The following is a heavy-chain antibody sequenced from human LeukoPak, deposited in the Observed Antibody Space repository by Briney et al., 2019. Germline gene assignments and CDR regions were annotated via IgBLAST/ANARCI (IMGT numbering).Heavy chain of an antibody. CDR2: VFHSGST. Sequence: SETLSLTCTVAGDSFSGTNYHWGWIHQPPGKGLEWIGSVFHSGSTYYNPSLKSRVSISIDTSKNQFSLNVTSVTAADTAIYYCAREIEEGQRITVSGMVIMVWFDHWGQGTLVTVSS. J-gene: IGHJ5*02. CDR1: GDSFSGTNYH. V-gene: IGHV4-39*07. CDR3: AREIEEGQRITVSGMVIMVWFDH. D-gene: IGHD3-3*01.